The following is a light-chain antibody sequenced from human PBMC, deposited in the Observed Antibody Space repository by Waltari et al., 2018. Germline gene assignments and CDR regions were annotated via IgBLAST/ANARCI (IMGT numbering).Light chain of an antibody. V-gene: IGKV1-NL1*01. CDR1: QGISNS. CDR2: AAS. Sequence: DIQMNQSPSALSASVGARVTITCRASQGISNSLAWYQQKPGKAPKLLLYAASRLESGVPSRFSGSGSGTDYTITISSLQPEDFATYYCQQYYSTPWTFGQGTKVEIK. J-gene: IGKJ1*01. CDR3: QQYYSTPWT.